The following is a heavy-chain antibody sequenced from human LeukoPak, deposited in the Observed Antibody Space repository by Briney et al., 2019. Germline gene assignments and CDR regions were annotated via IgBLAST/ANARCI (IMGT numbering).Heavy chain of an antibody. V-gene: IGHV3-23*01. D-gene: IGHD4-17*01. Sequence: GSLRLSCAASGFTFSSYAMSWVRRAPGKGLEWVSAISGSGGSTYYADSVKGRFTISRDNSKNTLYLQMNSLRAEDTAVYYCAKDPFRTTVTYFDYWGQGTLVTVSS. J-gene: IGHJ4*02. CDR2: ISGSGGST. CDR1: GFTFSSYA. CDR3: AKDPFRTTVTYFDY.